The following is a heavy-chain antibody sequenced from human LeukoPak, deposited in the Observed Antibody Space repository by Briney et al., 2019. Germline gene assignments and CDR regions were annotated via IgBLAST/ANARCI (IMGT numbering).Heavy chain of an antibody. J-gene: IGHJ4*02. CDR3: ARANPLGYCSSTSCYGGFDY. V-gene: IGHV3-21*01. CDR1: GFTFSSYA. Sequence: GGSLRLSCAASGFTFSSYAMSWVRQAPGKGLEWVSSISSSSSYIYYADSVKGRFTISRDNAKNSLYLQMNSLRAEDTAVYYCARANPLGYCSSTSCYGGFDYWGQGTLVTVSS. CDR2: ISSSSSYI. D-gene: IGHD2-2*01.